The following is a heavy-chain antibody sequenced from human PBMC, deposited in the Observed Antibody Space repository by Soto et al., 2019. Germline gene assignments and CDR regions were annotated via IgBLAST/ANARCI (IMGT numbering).Heavy chain of an antibody. D-gene: IGHD2-2*01. V-gene: IGHV4-38-2*01. CDR2: LYHIGST. CDR1: GYSISSGNY. J-gene: IGHJ6*02. CDR3: RSSTSCYDESCVDV. Sequence: SETLSLTCAVSGYSISSGNYWAWIRQPPGRGLEWIGSLYHIGSTHYNTSLKSRVTISVDTSKNHFSLELSSVTAADTAIYYCRSSTSCYDESCVDVWGQGTMVTVSS.